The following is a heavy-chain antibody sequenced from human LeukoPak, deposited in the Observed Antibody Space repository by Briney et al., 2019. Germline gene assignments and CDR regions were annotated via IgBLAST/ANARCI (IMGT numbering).Heavy chain of an antibody. Sequence: GGSLRLSCAASGFTVSSNYMSWVRQAPGKGLEWVSVIYSGGSTYYADSVKGRFTISRDNSKNTLYLQMNSLRAEDTAVYYCARDRYYYGPTGAFDIWGQGTMVTVSS. V-gene: IGHV3-53*01. CDR3: ARDRYYYGPTGAFDI. J-gene: IGHJ3*02. CDR1: GFTVSSNY. CDR2: IYSGGST. D-gene: IGHD3-10*01.